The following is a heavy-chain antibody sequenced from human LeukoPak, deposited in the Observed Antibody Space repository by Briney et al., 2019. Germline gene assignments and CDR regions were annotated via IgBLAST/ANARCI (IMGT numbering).Heavy chain of an antibody. V-gene: IGHV1-18*01. CDR2: ISAYNGNT. CDR1: GYTFTSYG. D-gene: IGHD2-15*01. CDR3: ARDRGVVVVAATLDY. J-gene: IGHJ4*02. Sequence: ASVKVSCRASGYTFTSYGISWVRQAPGQGLEWMGWISAYNGNTNYAQKLQGRVTMTTDTSTSTAYMELRSLRSDDTAVYYCARDRGVVVVAATLDYWGQGTLVTVSS.